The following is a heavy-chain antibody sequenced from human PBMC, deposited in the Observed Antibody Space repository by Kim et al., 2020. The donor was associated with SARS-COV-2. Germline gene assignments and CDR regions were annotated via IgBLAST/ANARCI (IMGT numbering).Heavy chain of an antibody. D-gene: IGHD4-4*01. Sequence: GGSLRLSCAASGFTFRDYGMHWVRQAPGQGLEWVAIIWYDGSKRYYIDSVMGRFIISRDNSRNTLYLQMDSLRDEDTGVYYCASRMGQTVTTRGGVDTWGQGALVTVSS. V-gene: IGHV3-33*01. J-gene: IGHJ5*02. CDR2: IWYDGSKR. CDR1: GFTFRDYG. CDR3: ASRMGQTVTTRGGVDT.